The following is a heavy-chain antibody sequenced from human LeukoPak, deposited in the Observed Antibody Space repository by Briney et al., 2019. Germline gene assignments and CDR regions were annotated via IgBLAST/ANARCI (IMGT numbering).Heavy chain of an antibody. CDR3: ARSSTQDDAFDI. D-gene: IGHD2/OR15-2a*01. CDR1: GFTFSNYS. V-gene: IGHV3-30*03. CDR2: ISYDGSNK. J-gene: IGHJ3*02. Sequence: GGSLRLSCAASGFTFSNYSMNWVRQAPGKGLEWVAVISYDGSNKYYADSVKGRFTISRDNSKNTLYLQMNSLRAEDTAVYYCARSSTQDDAFDIWGQGTMVTVSS.